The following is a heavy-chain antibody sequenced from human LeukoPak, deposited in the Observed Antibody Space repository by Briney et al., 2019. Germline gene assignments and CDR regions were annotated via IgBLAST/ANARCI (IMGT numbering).Heavy chain of an antibody. D-gene: IGHD6-19*01. CDR1: GFTVSRSF. Sequence: GGSLRLSCAASGFTVSRSFMSWVRQAPGKGLEWVSVIYSGGSTYYADSVKDRFTISRDNSKNTLYLQMNSLRAEDTAVYYCAKMPGTSGWLWGQGTLVTVSS. V-gene: IGHV3-66*01. CDR3: AKMPGTSGWL. J-gene: IGHJ4*02. CDR2: IYSGGST.